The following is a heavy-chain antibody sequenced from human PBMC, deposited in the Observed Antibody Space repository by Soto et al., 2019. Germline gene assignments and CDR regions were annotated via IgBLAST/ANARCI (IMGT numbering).Heavy chain of an antibody. J-gene: IGHJ5*02. D-gene: IGHD2-21*02. V-gene: IGHV3-15*07. CDR1: GFTFSNAW. CDR3: TTEGIVVVTAPIPGWFDP. CDR2: IKSKTDGGTT. Sequence: GGSLRLSCAASGFTFSNAWMNWVRQAPGKGLEWVGRIKSKTDGGTTDYAVPVKGRFTISRDDSKNTLYLQMNSLKTEDTAVYYCTTEGIVVVTAPIPGWFDPWGQGTLVTVSS.